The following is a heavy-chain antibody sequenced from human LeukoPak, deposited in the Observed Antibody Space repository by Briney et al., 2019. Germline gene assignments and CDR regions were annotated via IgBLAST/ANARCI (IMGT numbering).Heavy chain of an antibody. V-gene: IGHV1-46*01. D-gene: IGHD2-15*01. CDR2: INPSGGSI. J-gene: IGHJ3*02. Sequence: GASVKVSCKASGYIFSSYYMYWVRQAPGQGLEWMGIINPSGGSIRYAQKFQGRVTMTRDTSTSTVYMELSSLRSEDTAVYYCARGSTVGCSGGSCYPLDAFDIWGQGTMVTVSS. CDR3: ARGSTVGCSGGSCYPLDAFDI. CDR1: GYIFSSYY.